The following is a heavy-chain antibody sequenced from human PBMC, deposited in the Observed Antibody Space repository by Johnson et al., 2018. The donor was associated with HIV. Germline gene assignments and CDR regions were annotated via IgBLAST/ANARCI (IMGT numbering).Heavy chain of an antibody. D-gene: IGHD1-26*01. V-gene: IGHV3-30*04. CDR2: ISNDGSNK. J-gene: IGHJ3*02. CDR3: ARDQSGSYYYAFDI. CDR1: AFTFSSFA. Sequence: VQLLESGGGVVQPGRSLRLSCAASAFTFSSFAMHWVRQAPGKGLEWVAVISNDGSNKYYADSVKGRFTISRDNSKNTLYLQMNSLRAEYTAVYYCARDQSGSYYYAFDIWGQGTMVTVSS.